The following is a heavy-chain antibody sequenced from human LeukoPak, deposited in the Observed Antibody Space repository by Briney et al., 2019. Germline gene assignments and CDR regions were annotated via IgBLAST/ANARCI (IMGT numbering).Heavy chain of an antibody. CDR1: GYTFTSYY. CDR2: INPSGGST. Sequence: GASVKVSCKASGYTFTSYYMHWVRQAPGQGLEWMGIINPSGGSTSYAQKFQGRVTMTRDTSTSTVYMELSSLRSEYTAVYYCARDRAIFGVVTHNYFDYWGQGTLVTVSS. D-gene: IGHD3-3*01. J-gene: IGHJ4*02. V-gene: IGHV1-46*01. CDR3: ARDRAIFGVVTHNYFDY.